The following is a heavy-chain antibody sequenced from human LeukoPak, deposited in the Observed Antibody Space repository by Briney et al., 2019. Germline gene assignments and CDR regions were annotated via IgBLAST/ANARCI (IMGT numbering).Heavy chain of an antibody. Sequence: GGSLRLSCAASGFTFSSYSMNWVRQAPGKGLEWVSYISSSSSTIYYADSVKGRFTISRDNSRNTLYLQSNSLRAEDTSVYYCARAWIHLWSPFDYWGQGTLVTVSS. J-gene: IGHJ4*02. D-gene: IGHD5-18*01. V-gene: IGHV3-48*01. CDR2: ISSSSSTI. CDR3: ARAWIHLWSPFDY. CDR1: GFTFSSYS.